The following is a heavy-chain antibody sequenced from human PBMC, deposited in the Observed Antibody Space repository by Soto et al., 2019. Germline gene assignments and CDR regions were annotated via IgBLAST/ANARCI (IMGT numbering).Heavy chain of an antibody. J-gene: IGHJ6*01. CDR1: GFSLSTARMG. V-gene: IGHV2-26*01. D-gene: IGHD1-26*01. CDR2: IFSNDEK. CDR3: ARISPLSGSDFPYYSGMAV. Sequence: PTLVNPTETLTLTCTVSGFSLSTARMGVSWIRQPPGKALEWLAHIFSNDEKYYSTSLKRRLTISKDTSKSQLFLTMTNMAPVETATYYCARISPLSGSDFPYYSGMAVWGQGTTVTVSS.